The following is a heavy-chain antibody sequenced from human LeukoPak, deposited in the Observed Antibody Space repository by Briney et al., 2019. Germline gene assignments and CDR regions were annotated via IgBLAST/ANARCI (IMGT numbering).Heavy chain of an antibody. J-gene: IGHJ3*02. CDR3: ARGCLVVVPAATFSCAFDI. V-gene: IGHV1-8*02. Sequence: ASVKVSCKASGYTFTGYYMHWVRQAPGQGLEWMGWMNPNSGNTGYAQKFQGRVTMTRNTSISTAYMELSSLRSEDTAVYYCARGCLVVVPAATFSCAFDIWGQGTMVTVSS. CDR2: MNPNSGNT. D-gene: IGHD2-2*01. CDR1: GYTFTGYY.